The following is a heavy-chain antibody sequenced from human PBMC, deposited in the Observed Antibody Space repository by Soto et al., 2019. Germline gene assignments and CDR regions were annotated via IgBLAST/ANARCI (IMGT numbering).Heavy chain of an antibody. D-gene: IGHD5-12*01. CDR3: AKSPVEMATMAH. V-gene: IGHV3-23*01. J-gene: IGHJ4*02. CDR1: GFTFSSYA. Sequence: PGGSLRLSCAASGFTFSSYAMHWVRQAPGKRLEWVSAISGSGGSTYYADSVKGRFTISRDNSKNTLYLQMNSLRAEDTAVYYCAKSPVEMATMAHWGQGTLVTVSS. CDR2: ISGSGGST.